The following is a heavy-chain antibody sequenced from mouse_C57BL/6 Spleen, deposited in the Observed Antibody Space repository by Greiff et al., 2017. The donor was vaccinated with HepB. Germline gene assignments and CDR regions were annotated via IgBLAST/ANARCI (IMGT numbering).Heavy chain of an antibody. CDR2: ISSGSSTI. V-gene: IGHV5-17*01. CDR3: ARPYEYVYAMDY. Sequence: EVKLMESGGGLVKPGGSLKLSCAASGFTFSDYGMHWVRQAPEKGLEWVAYISSGSSTIYYADTVKGRFTISRDNAKNTLFLQMTSLRSEDTAMYYCARPYEYVYAMDYWGQGTSVTVSS. J-gene: IGHJ4*01. D-gene: IGHD2-4*01. CDR1: GFTFSDYG.